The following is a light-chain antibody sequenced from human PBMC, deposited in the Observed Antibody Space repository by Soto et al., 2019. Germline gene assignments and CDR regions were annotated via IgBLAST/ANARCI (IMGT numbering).Light chain of an antibody. CDR3: QQYGSLPRT. Sequence: EIVLTQSPGTLSLSPGERATLSCRASQSVSSSFLAWYQQKPGQAPRLLIYCASRRASGVPDRFSGSGSGTDFTLTISRLEPEDFAVYHCQQYGSLPRTFGQGTKVEIK. V-gene: IGKV3-20*01. CDR2: CAS. CDR1: QSVSSSF. J-gene: IGKJ1*01.